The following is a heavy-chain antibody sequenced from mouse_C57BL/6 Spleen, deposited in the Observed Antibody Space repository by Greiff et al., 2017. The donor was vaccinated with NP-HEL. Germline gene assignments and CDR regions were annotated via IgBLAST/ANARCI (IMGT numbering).Heavy chain of an antibody. CDR3: ASGPRYSNYVLWFGC. CDR2: IDPSDSDT. D-gene: IGHD2-5*01. Sequence: QVQLQQPGAELVRPGASVKLSCKASGYTFTSYWMHWVKQRPIQGLEWIGNIDPSDSDTHYNQKFKDKATLTVDKSSSTAYMQLSSLTSEDSAVYYCASGPRYSNYVLWFGCWGKGALVTVS. V-gene: IGHV1-52*01. CDR1: GYTFTSYW. J-gene: IGHJ3*01.